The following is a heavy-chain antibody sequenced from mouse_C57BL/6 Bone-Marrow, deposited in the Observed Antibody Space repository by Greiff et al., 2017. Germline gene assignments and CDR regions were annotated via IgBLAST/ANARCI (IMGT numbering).Heavy chain of an antibody. CDR2: IDPANGNT. CDR1: GFNIKNTY. Sequence: EVQLQQSVAELVRPGASVKLSCTASGFNIKNTYMHWVKQRPEQGLEWIGRIDPANGNTKYAPKFQGKATIAADTSSNTAYRQLSSLTSEDTAIYYCSRSPDSSGYLAWFAYWGQGTLVTVSA. CDR3: SRSPDSSGYLAWFAY. J-gene: IGHJ3*01. V-gene: IGHV14-3*01. D-gene: IGHD3-2*02.